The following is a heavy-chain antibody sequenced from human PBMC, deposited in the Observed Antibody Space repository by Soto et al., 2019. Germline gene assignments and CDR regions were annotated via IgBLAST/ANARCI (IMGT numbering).Heavy chain of an antibody. CDR3: ALYSSSPSPCRYYGMDV. J-gene: IGHJ6*02. CDR1: GGTFSSYA. CDR2: IIPIFGTA. V-gene: IGHV1-69*01. D-gene: IGHD6-13*01. Sequence: QVQLVQSGAEVTKPGSSVKVSCKASGGTFSSYAISWVRQAPGQGLEWMGGIIPIFGTANYAQKFQGRVTITADESTSTAYMELSSVRSEETGVYYCALYSSSPSPCRYYGMDVWGQGTTVTVSS.